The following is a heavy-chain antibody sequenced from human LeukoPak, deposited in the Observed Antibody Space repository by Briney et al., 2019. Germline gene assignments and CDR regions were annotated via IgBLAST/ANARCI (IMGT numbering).Heavy chain of an antibody. J-gene: IGHJ3*02. Sequence: ASVKVSCKASGYTFTGYYMHWVRQAPGQGLEWMGWINPNSGGTNYAQKFQGRVTMTRDTSIGTAYMELSRLRSDDTAVYYCARPHYYDRFDAFDIWGQGTMVTVSS. CDR2: INPNSGGT. V-gene: IGHV1-2*02. CDR1: GYTFTGYY. CDR3: ARPHYYDRFDAFDI. D-gene: IGHD3-22*01.